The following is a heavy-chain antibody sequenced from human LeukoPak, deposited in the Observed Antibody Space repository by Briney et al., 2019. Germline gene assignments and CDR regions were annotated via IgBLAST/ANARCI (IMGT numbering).Heavy chain of an antibody. J-gene: IGHJ6*02. D-gene: IGHD6-13*01. CDR2: ISYDGSNK. Sequence: PGGSLRLSCAASGFTFSSYGMHWVRQAPGKGLEWVAVISYDGSNKYYADSVKGRFTISRDNSKNTLYLQMNSLRAEDTAAYYCARDKVGGYSSSWYYYGMDVWGQGTTVTVSS. CDR3: ARDKVGGYSSSWYYYGMDV. V-gene: IGHV3-30*03. CDR1: GFTFSSYG.